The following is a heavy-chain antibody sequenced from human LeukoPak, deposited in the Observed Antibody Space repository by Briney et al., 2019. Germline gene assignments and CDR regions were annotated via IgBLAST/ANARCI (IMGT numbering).Heavy chain of an antibody. CDR3: AREDCGGDCRFDI. CDR1: GYTFTDYH. V-gene: IGHV1-2*02. J-gene: IGHJ3*02. CDR2: INPNSGGT. D-gene: IGHD2-21*02. Sequence: GASVKVSCRASGYTFTDYHIHWVRQAPGQGLEWMGWINPNSGGTNYAQKLQGRVTMTTDTSTSTAYMELRSLRSDDTAVYYCAREDCGGDCRFDIWGQGTMVTVSS.